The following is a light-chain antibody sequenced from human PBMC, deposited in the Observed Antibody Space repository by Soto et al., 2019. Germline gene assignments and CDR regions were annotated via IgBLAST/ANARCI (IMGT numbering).Light chain of an antibody. Sequence: QDVVTQPPSVSGAPGQRGTISCTGSRSNIGAGYAVHWYQQLPGTAPKLLIYDNTNRPSGVPDRFSASESGTSASLAITGLQSEDEADYYCQSYDTSLSASVFGGGTKVTV. V-gene: IGLV1-40*01. CDR3: QSYDTSLSASV. CDR2: DNT. CDR1: RSNIGAGYA. J-gene: IGLJ2*01.